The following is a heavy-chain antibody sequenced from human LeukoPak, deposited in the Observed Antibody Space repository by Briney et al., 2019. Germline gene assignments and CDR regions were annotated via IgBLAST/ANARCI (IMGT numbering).Heavy chain of an antibody. CDR3: AKGANQGGGLGYCSSTSCPPDY. Sequence: GGSLRLSCAASGFTFSNYWMSWVRQAPGKGLEWVANIKQDGSENFYVDSVKGRFTISRDNAKKSLYLQMNSLRVEDTAVYYCAKGANQGGGLGYCSSTSCPPDYWGQGTLVTVSS. V-gene: IGHV3-7*03. CDR1: GFTFSNYW. D-gene: IGHD2-2*01. J-gene: IGHJ4*02. CDR2: IKQDGSEN.